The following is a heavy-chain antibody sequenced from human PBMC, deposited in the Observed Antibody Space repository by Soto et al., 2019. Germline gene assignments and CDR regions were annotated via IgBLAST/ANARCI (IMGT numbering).Heavy chain of an antibody. J-gene: IGHJ4*02. D-gene: IGHD6-6*01. V-gene: IGHV3-23*01. CDR3: AKDRSWQLAYFDF. Sequence: EVQLLESGGGLVQPGGSLRLSCAASGFTFSAYAMNWVRQAPGKGLEWVSGIDGSGISTYYADSVKGRFTISRDHPKNILYLQMNSLKAEDTAVYYCAKDRSWQLAYFDFWGQGTLVTVSS. CDR2: IDGSGIST. CDR1: GFTFSAYA.